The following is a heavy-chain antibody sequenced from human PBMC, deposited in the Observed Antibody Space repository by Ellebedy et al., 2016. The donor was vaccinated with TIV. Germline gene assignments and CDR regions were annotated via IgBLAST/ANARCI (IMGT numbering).Heavy chain of an antibody. D-gene: IGHD3-22*01. CDR1: GFTFSDYS. CDR2: ISSSSTI. J-gene: IGHJ5*02. CDR3: ARGTSFGIVVP. V-gene: IGHV3-48*02. Sequence: GGSLRLXXAASGFTFSDYSMNWVRQAPGKGLEWVSYISSSSTIYYTDSVKGRFTISRDNAKNSLYLQMNSLRDEDTAVYYCARGTSFGIVVPWGQGTLVTVSS.